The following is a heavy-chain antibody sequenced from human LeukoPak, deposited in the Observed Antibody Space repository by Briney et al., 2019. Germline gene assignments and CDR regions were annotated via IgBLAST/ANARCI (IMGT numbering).Heavy chain of an antibody. V-gene: IGHV1-69*05. D-gene: IGHD6-13*01. CDR2: IIPIFGTA. J-gene: IGHJ5*02. Sequence: SVKVSCKASGGTFNSYAISWVRQAPGQGLEWMGGIIPIFGTANYAQKFQGRVTITTDESTSTAYMELSSLRSEDTAVYYCARGIAAAGTLPSRFDPWGQGTLVTVSS. CDR3: ARGIAAAGTLPSRFDP. CDR1: GGTFNSYA.